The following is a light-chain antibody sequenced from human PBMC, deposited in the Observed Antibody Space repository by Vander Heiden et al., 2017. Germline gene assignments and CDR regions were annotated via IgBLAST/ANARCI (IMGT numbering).Light chain of an antibody. J-gene: IGKJ4*01. CDR1: QNVSSN. CDR2: GAS. Sequence: EIVMTQSPATLSVSPGEGATISCRASQNVSSNLAWYQQKPAQAARLLIYGASTRAKSIPARFSSSGSGTEFTLTISSMQSEDFAVYYCQQYNNWTQLTFGGGTKVEIK. CDR3: QQYNNWTQLT. V-gene: IGKV3-15*01.